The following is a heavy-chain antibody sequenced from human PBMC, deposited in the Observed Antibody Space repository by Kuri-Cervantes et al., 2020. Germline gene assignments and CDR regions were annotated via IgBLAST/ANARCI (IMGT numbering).Heavy chain of an antibody. CDR1: GYSISSGYY. Sequence: SETLSLTCVVSGYSISSGYYWGWIRQPPGEGLEWIGSIYHSGSTYYNPSLKSRVTISVDTSKNLFSLKLSSVTAADTAVYYCARHFPDTYYYDSSGYYDDYWGQGTLVTVSS. J-gene: IGHJ4*02. D-gene: IGHD3-22*01. CDR3: ARHFPDTYYYDSSGYYDDY. V-gene: IGHV4-38-2*01. CDR2: IYHSGST.